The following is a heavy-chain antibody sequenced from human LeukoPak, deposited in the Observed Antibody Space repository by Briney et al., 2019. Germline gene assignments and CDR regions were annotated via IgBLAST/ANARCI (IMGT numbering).Heavy chain of an antibody. V-gene: IGHV4-34*01. J-gene: IGHJ4*02. CDR1: GGSFSGYY. CDR3: ARRFGESRFDY. D-gene: IGHD3-10*01. CDR2: INHSGST. Sequence: SETLSLTCAVYGGSFSGYYWSWIRQPPGKGLEWIGEINHSGSTNYNPSLKSRVTISVDTSKNQFSLKLSSVTAAGTAVYYCARRFGESRFDYWGQGTLVTVSS.